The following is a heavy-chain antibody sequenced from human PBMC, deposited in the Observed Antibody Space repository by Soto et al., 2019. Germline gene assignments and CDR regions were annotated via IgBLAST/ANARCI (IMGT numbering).Heavy chain of an antibody. CDR1: GFTFSSYA. J-gene: IGHJ4*02. CDR3: ARDASRYPLNYVLDX. V-gene: IGHV3-23*01. Sequence: WGSLRLSCAASGFTFSSYAMTWVRQAPGKGLEWVSGISCSGGGKYYADSVKGRFTISIDSSKNTLYLQMNSLTAEDTAVYYCARDASRYPLNYVLDXWGQGTRLTASX. D-gene: IGHD1-7*01. CDR2: ISCSGGGK.